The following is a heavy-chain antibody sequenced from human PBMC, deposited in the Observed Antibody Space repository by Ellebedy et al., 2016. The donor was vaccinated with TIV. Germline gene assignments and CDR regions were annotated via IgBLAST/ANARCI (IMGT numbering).Heavy chain of an antibody. Sequence: MPSETLSLTCTVSGGSISSSSYYWGWIRQPPGKGLEWIGTFYYSKSTYYNPSLKSRVTMSVDTSNNHFSLKLSSVTAADTAVYYCARVQLPNSGPYFDYWGQGTLVTASS. CDR1: GGSISSSSYY. CDR3: ARVQLPNSGPYFDY. V-gene: IGHV4-39*02. CDR2: FYYSKST. J-gene: IGHJ4*02.